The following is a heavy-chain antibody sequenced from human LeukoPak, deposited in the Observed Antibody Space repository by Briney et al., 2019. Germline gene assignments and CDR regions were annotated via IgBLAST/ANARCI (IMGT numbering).Heavy chain of an antibody. CDR1: GYTFTSYY. D-gene: IGHD5-12*01. CDR3: ARGLSGYDAFDI. J-gene: IGHJ3*02. Sequence: ASVKVSCKASGYTFTSYYMHWVRQATGQGLEWMGWLNPNSGNTGYAQKFQGRVTITRNTSISTAYMELSSLRSEDTAVYYCARGLSGYDAFDIWGQGTMVTVSS. V-gene: IGHV1-8*03. CDR2: LNPNSGNT.